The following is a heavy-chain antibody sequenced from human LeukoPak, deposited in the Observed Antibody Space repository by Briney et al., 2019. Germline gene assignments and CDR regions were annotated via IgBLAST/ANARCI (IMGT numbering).Heavy chain of an antibody. J-gene: IGHJ5*02. D-gene: IGHD5-12*01. V-gene: IGHV1-69*13. CDR2: IIPIFGTA. CDR1: GGTFSSYA. CDR3: AREGWDSGYDHNWFDP. Sequence: SVKVSCKASGGTFSSYAISWVRQAPGQGLEWRGGIIPIFGTANYAQKFQGRVTITADESTSTAYMELSSLRSEDTAVYYCAREGWDSGYDHNWFDPWGQGTLVTVSS.